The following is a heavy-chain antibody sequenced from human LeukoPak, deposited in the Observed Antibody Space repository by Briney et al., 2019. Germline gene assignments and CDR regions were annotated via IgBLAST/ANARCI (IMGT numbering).Heavy chain of an antibody. CDR1: GFTFKNNA. V-gene: IGHV3-23*01. D-gene: IGHD6-19*01. J-gene: IGHJ6*03. Sequence: GGSLRVSFVGFGFTFKNNAMNWVRQAPGKGLEWVAGITGRADKTYYAESVKGRFTISRDNSKNTLHLQTNRLRVDDTAVYYCAKDESGWYSQFSYYYMDVWGIGTTVTVSS. CDR2: ITGRADKT. CDR3: AKDESGWYSQFSYYYMDV.